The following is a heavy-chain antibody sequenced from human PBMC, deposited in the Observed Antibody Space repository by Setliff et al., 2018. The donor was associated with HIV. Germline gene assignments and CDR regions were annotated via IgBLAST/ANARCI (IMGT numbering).Heavy chain of an antibody. V-gene: IGHV3-49*04. CDR2: IGSKSYGGTT. Sequence: GGSLRLSCTTSGFTFGDHGVSWVRQAPGKGLEWVGFIGSKSYGGTTDYGAPAQGRFTISRDDSKSIAYLQMNSLKTEDTAVYYCTRLRGYSYGLASYYYYYMDVWGKGTTVTVSS. CDR3: TRLRGYSYGLASYYYYYMDV. CDR1: GFTFGDHG. J-gene: IGHJ6*03. D-gene: IGHD5-18*01.